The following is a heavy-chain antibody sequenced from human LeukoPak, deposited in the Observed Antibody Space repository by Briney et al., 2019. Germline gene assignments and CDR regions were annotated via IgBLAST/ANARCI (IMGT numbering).Heavy chain of an antibody. CDR2: ISYDGSNK. Sequence: GGSLRLSCAASGFTFSSYSMNWVRQAPGKGLEWVAVISYDGSNKYYADSVKGRFTISRDNSKNTLYLQMNSLRAEDTAVYYCARDRYRLYYYDSSGYYPYYFDYWGQGTLVTVSS. CDR3: ARDRYRLYYYDSSGYYPYYFDY. CDR1: GFTFSSYS. V-gene: IGHV3-30*03. J-gene: IGHJ4*02. D-gene: IGHD3-22*01.